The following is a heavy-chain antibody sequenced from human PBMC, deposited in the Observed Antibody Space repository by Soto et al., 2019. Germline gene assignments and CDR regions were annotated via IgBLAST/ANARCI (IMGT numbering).Heavy chain of an antibody. CDR3: ARHVGYGDSTAFDI. J-gene: IGHJ3*02. V-gene: IGHV4-39*01. CDR2: IYYSGST. Sequence: QLQLQESGPGLVKPSETLSLTCTVSGGSISSSSYYWGWIRQPPGKELDWIGSIYYSGSTYCKPYIKRRVTISVDTSKNQFSLKLSSVTATDTAVYYCARHVGYGDSTAFDIWGQGTMVNVSS. D-gene: IGHD4-17*01. CDR1: GGSISSSSYY.